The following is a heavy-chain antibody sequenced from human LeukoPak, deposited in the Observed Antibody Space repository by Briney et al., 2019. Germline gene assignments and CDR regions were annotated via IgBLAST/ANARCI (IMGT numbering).Heavy chain of an antibody. CDR1: GFTFSSYW. V-gene: IGHV3-23*01. CDR2: ISSSGGST. Sequence: GGSLRLSCAASGFTFSSYWMSWVRQAPGMGLEWVSTISSSGGSTHYADSVKGRVTISRDNSENRLFLQMHTLRADDTAVYYCATGPCGGDCYSGWGQGTLVTVSS. J-gene: IGHJ4*02. CDR3: ATGPCGGDCYSG. D-gene: IGHD2-21*02.